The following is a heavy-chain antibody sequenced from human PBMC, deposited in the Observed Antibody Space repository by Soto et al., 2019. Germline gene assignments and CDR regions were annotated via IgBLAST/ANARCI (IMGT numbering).Heavy chain of an antibody. Sequence: PGGSLRLSCAASGFTFSSYSMNWVRQAPGKGLEWVSSISSFSNYMYYTDSVKGRFTISRDNARNSLYLQMNSLRAEDTAVYYCARDYLVIPHRVIDYWGQGTLVTVSS. V-gene: IGHV3-21*01. CDR1: GFTFSSYS. CDR2: ISSFSNYM. J-gene: IGHJ4*02. CDR3: ARDYLVIPHRVIDY. D-gene: IGHD2-15*01.